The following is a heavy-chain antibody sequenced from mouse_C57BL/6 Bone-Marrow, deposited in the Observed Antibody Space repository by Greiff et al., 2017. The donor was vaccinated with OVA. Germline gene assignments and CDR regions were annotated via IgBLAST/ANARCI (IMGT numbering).Heavy chain of an antibody. Sequence: VQLQQPGAELVKPGASVKLSCKASGYTFTSYWMQWVKQRPGQGLEWIGEIDPSDSYTNYNQKFKGKATLTVDTSSSTAYMQLSSLTSEDAGVDDGARWYYDYDVDYWGQGTTLTVSS. CDR1: GYTFTSYW. V-gene: IGHV1-50*01. CDR2: IDPSDSYT. CDR3: ARWYYDYDVDY. J-gene: IGHJ2*01. D-gene: IGHD2-4*01.